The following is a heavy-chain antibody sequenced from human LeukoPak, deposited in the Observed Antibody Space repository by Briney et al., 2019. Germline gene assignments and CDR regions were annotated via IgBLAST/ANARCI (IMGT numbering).Heavy chain of an antibody. CDR2: IWYDGSNK. CDR1: GFIFSSSG. V-gene: IGHV3-33*01. Sequence: PGGSLRLSCAASGFIFSSSGMHWVRQTPGKGLEWVGIIWYDGSNKYYADSVKGRFTISRGNAKNTVYLQMNSLRVEDTAVYYCARDQGTSGGWPAVGRMGYFDYWGQGTLVTVSS. CDR3: ARDQGTSGGWPAVGRMGYFDY. D-gene: IGHD6-19*01. J-gene: IGHJ4*02.